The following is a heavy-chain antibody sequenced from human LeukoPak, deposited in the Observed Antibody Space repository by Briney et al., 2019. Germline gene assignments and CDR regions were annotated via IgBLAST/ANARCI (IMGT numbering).Heavy chain of an antibody. D-gene: IGHD5/OR15-5a*01. J-gene: IGHJ2*01. CDR1: GYTFTSYD. Sequence: ASVKVSCKASGYTFTSYDISWVRQAPGQGLEWMGWISVYNGNTNYAEKLQARVTMTTDTSTRTAYMELRSLRSDDTAVYYCARCRASLRTPPYWYFDLWGRGTLVTVSS. CDR3: ARCRASLRTPPYWYFDL. CDR2: ISVYNGNT. V-gene: IGHV1-18*01.